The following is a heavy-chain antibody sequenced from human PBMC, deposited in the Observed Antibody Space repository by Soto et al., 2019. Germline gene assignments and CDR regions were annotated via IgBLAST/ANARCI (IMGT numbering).Heavy chain of an antibody. Sequence: QVQLQESGPGLVKPSQTLSLTCTVSGGSISTGGYYWNWIRQHPGKGLEWIGYFYYSGSTYYNPSLQSRVTTSVNTSKNQFSLKLSSVTAADTAVYYCARSVFPWGQGTLVTVSS. CDR1: GGSISTGGYY. CDR3: ARSVFP. CDR2: FYYSGST. V-gene: IGHV4-31*03. J-gene: IGHJ5*02.